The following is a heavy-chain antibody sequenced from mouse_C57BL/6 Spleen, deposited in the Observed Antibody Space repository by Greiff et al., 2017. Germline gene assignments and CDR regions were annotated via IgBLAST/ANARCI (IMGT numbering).Heavy chain of an antibody. CDR1: GYSFTDYN. V-gene: IGHV1-39*01. J-gene: IGHJ1*03. CDR2: INPNYGTT. D-gene: IGHD1-1*01. CDR3: ARGNYHCGSWYFDV. Sequence: VQLQQSGPELVKPGASVKISCKASGYSFTDYNMNWVKQSNGKSLEWIGVINPNYGTTSYNQKFKGKATLTVDQSSSTAYMQLNSLTSEDSAVYYGARGNYHCGSWYFDVWGTGTTVTVSS.